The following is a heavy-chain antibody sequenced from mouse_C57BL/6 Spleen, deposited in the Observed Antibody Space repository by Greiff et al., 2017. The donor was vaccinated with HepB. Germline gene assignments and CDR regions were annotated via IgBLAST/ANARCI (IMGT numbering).Heavy chain of an antibody. V-gene: IGHV5-6*01. J-gene: IGHJ4*01. D-gene: IGHD2-4*01. CDR3: ARHYDYDRYAMDY. CDR1: GFTFSSYG. CDR2: ISSGGSYT. Sequence: EVKVVESGGDLVKPGGSLKLSCAASGFTFSSYGMSWVRQTPDKRLEWVATISSGGSYTYYPDSVKGRFTISRDNAKNTLYLQMSSLKSEDTAMYYCARHYDYDRYAMDYWGQGTSVTVSS.